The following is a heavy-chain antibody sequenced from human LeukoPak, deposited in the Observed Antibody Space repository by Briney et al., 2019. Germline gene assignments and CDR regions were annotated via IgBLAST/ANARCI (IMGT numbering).Heavy chain of an antibody. Sequence: GVSLRLSFAASGFTFRNYAMSWVRQAPGKGLEWVSTISGSGGSTYYGDPVKGRFTISRDNSKNTLYLQMNSLRAEDTAVYYCAKRADYGDYGWFDPWGQGTLVTVSS. CDR2: ISGSGGST. CDR3: AKRADYGDYGWFDP. J-gene: IGHJ5*02. D-gene: IGHD4-17*01. V-gene: IGHV3-23*01. CDR1: GFTFRNYA.